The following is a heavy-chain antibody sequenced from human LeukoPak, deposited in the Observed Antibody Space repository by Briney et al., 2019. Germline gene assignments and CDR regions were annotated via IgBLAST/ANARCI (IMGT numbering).Heavy chain of an antibody. CDR1: GGSISSSSYY. CDR3: ARGRLDWFDP. CDR2: IYYSGST. Sequence: SETLSLTCTASGGSISSSSYYWGWIRQPPGKGLEWIGSIYYSGSTYYDPSLKSRVTISVDTSKNQFSLKLSSVTAADTAVYYCARGRLDWFDPWGQGTLVTVSS. V-gene: IGHV4-39*07. J-gene: IGHJ5*02. D-gene: IGHD6-25*01.